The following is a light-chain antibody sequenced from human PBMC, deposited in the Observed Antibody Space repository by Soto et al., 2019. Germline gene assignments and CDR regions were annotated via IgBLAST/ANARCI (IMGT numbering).Light chain of an antibody. Sequence: EIVLTQSPGTLSLSPGERATLSCRASQSVSSNYLTWYQQKPGQAPRLLIYGASSRATGIPDRFSGSGSGTDFTLTIIGLEPADFAVYYCQHYGGSLYTFGQGTKLEIK. CDR1: QSVSSNY. J-gene: IGKJ2*01. V-gene: IGKV3-20*01. CDR2: GAS. CDR3: QHYGGSLYT.